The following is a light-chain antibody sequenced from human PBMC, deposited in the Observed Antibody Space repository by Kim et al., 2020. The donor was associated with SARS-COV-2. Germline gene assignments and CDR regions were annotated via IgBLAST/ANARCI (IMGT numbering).Light chain of an antibody. V-gene: IGKV3-20*01. CDR2: GAS. CDR1: QGVRRGY. Sequence: GEGATVSGRGGQGVRRGYWAGYQKKRGRTPGLLIYGASSRATGVPDRISGSGSGRDFTLAISRLEPEDFAVYYCQHDGNSPPHGFGEGAKLEI. CDR3: QHDGNSPPHG. J-gene: IGKJ2*03.